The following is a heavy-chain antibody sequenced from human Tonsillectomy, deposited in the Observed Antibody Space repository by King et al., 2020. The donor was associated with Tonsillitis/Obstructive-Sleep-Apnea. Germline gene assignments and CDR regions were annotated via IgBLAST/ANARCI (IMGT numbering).Heavy chain of an antibody. CDR2: IKSQRDGGTT. V-gene: IGHV3-15*01. D-gene: IGHD3-10*01. J-gene: IGHJ6*02. CDR1: GFKFSNAY. Sequence: VQLVESGGGLVKPGGSLRLSCVASGFKFSNAYMSWVRQAPGKGLEWVGRIKSQRDGGTTDYGAPVKGRFSISRDDPKNTVYLQMNSLKIEDSGVYYCRAGSGLWYGVDVWGQGTAVTVSS. CDR3: RAGSGLWYGVDV.